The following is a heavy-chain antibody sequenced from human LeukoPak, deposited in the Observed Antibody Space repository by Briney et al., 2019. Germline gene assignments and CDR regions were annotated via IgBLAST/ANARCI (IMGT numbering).Heavy chain of an antibody. CDR2: INPANSET. CDR3: ARNGQHVKLFDT. J-gene: IGHJ5*02. V-gene: IGHV5-51*01. Sequence: GDSLKISCQGSGYSCTNYWIGWVRQMPGKGLEWMGIINPANSETIYSPSFQGQVSISVDKSINTAYLQWSSLKASDTAMYYCARNGQHVKLFDTWGQGTLVIVYS. CDR1: GYSCTNYW. D-gene: IGHD2-8*01.